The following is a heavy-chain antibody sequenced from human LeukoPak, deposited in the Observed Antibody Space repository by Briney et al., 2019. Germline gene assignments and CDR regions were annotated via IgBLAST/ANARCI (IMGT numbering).Heavy chain of an antibody. J-gene: IGHJ4*02. CDR1: GFTFSSYA. CDR3: AKDRSLDGGNSNGYFDS. V-gene: IGHV3-23*01. Sequence: GGSLRLSCAASGFTFSSYAMNWVRQAPGKGLEWVSIISGSAGSTYYADSVKGRFTISRDNSENTLFLQMNSLRAEDTAVYYCAKDRSLDGGNSNGYFDSWGQGTLVTVSS. D-gene: IGHD4-23*01. CDR2: ISGSAGST.